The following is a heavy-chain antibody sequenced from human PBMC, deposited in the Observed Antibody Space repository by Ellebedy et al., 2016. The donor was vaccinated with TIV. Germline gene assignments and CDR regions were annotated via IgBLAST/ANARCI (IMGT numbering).Heavy chain of an antibody. CDR1: GFIFSNYG. CDR3: ARYSGYDDY. J-gene: IGHJ4*02. V-gene: IGHV3-48*01. D-gene: IGHD5-12*01. CDR2: IDSSGGSI. Sequence: GESLKISXAASGFIFSNYGMNWVRQPPGKGLEWVSFIDSSGGSIKYADSVKGRFTISRDDAKKSLYLQMNSLRAEDTAVYYCARYSGYDDYWGQGTLVTVSS.